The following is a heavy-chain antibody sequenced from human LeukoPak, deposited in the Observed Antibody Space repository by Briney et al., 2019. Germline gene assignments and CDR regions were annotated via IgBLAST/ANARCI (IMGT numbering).Heavy chain of an antibody. D-gene: IGHD2-2*01. V-gene: IGHV1-69*01. J-gene: IGHJ6*03. CDR1: GGTFSSYA. CDR2: IIPIFGTA. Sequence: GASVKVSCKASGGTFSSYAISWVRQAPGQGLEWMGGIIPIFGTANYAQKFQGRVTITADESTSTAYMELSSLRSEDTAVYYCARSDIVVVRPYYYYYMDVWGKGTTVTVSS. CDR3: ARSDIVVVRPYYYYYMDV.